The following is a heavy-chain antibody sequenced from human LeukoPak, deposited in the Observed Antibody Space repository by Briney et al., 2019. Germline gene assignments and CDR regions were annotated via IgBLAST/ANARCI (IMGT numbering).Heavy chain of an antibody. CDR3: AKVRMKVGYYYYGMDV. CDR2: IYYSGST. Sequence: SETLSLTCSVSGGSISGSSYYWGWIRQPPGKGLEWIGSIYYSGSTYYSASLESRITISMHTSKNQFSLKLSSVTAADTAVYYCAKVRMKVGYYYYGMDVWGQGTTVTVSS. J-gene: IGHJ6*02. CDR1: GGSISGSSYY. D-gene: IGHD1-26*01. V-gene: IGHV4-39*07.